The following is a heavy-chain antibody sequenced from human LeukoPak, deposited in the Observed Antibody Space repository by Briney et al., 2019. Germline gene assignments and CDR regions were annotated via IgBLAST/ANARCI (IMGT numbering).Heavy chain of an antibody. CDR1: GFTFSSYW. V-gene: IGHV3-20*04. CDR3: ARDVRGYSYAYYFDY. Sequence: GGSLRLSCAASGFTFSSYWMSWVRQAPGKGLEWVSGINWNGGSTGYAGSVKGRFTISRDNAKNSLYLQMNSLRAEDTALYYCARDVRGYSYAYYFDYWGQGTLVTVSS. J-gene: IGHJ4*02. D-gene: IGHD5-18*01. CDR2: INWNGGST.